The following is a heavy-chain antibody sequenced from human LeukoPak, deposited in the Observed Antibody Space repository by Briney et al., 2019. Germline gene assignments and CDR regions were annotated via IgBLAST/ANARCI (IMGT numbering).Heavy chain of an antibody. CDR2: IYTSGST. D-gene: IGHD2-2*01. V-gene: IGHV4-61*02. Sequence: SETLSLTCTVSGGSISSGSYYWSWIRQPAGKGLEWIRRIYTSGSTNYNPSLKSRVTISVDTSKNQFSLKLSSVTAADTAVYYCARGGYCSSTSCYSSRSGFDYWGQGTLVTVSS. CDR1: GGSISSGSYY. J-gene: IGHJ4*02. CDR3: ARGGYCSSTSCYSSRSGFDY.